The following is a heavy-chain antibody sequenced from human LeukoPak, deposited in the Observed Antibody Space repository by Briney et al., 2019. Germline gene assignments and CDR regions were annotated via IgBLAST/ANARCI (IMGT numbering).Heavy chain of an antibody. CDR1: GFTVSSNY. Sequence: PGGSLGLSCAASGFTVSSNYMSWVRQAPGKGLEWVSIIYIGGGTYYTESVKGRFTISRDNSRNTLNLQMNSLRVEDTAVYFCARGGLAYDFAYWGQGTLVTVSS. J-gene: IGHJ4*02. D-gene: IGHD3/OR15-3a*01. CDR2: IYIGGGT. V-gene: IGHV3-53*01. CDR3: ARGGLAYDFAY.